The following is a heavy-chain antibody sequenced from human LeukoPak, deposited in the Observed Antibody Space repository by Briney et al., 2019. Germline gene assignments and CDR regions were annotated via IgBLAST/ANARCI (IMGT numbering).Heavy chain of an antibody. J-gene: IGHJ4*02. CDR3: ARHSDVIGAI. D-gene: IGHD3-10*01. CDR1: GYTFTHQW. Sequence: GESLKISCKASGYTFTHQWIGWVRPMSGSGLEWMGIIYPRDSDTIYSPSFQGHVTISADTSINTAYLEWGSLEASDTAIYYCARHSDVIGAIWGQGTLVTVSS. CDR2: IYPRDSDT. V-gene: IGHV5-51*01.